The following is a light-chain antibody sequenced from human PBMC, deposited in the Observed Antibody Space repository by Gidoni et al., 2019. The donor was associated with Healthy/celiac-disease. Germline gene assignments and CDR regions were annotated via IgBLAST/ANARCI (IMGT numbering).Light chain of an antibody. CDR3: QQRSNWPRT. CDR2: DAS. Sequence: ELVLTQSPATLSLSPRERATLSCRASQSVSSYLAWYQQKPGQAPRLLIYDASNRATGIPARFSGSGSGTDFTLTISSLEPEDFAVYYWQQRSNWPRTFGQGTKVEIK. CDR1: QSVSSY. V-gene: IGKV3-11*01. J-gene: IGKJ1*01.